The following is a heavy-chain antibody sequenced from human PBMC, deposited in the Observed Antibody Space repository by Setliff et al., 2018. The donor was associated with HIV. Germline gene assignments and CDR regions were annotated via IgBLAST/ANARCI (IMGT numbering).Heavy chain of an antibody. Sequence: GESLKISCAASGFTFSSYGMHWVRQAPGKGLESVAFIRYDGSKSFYADSVKGRFSVSRDSSKSTLYLQMNSLRPEDTAVYYCATDVSGYYDSSGPLRSPGIDYWGQGSMVTVS. CDR1: GFTFSSYG. CDR2: IRYDGSKS. CDR3: ATDVSGYYDSSGPLRSPGIDY. D-gene: IGHD3-22*01. J-gene: IGHJ4*02. V-gene: IGHV3-30*02.